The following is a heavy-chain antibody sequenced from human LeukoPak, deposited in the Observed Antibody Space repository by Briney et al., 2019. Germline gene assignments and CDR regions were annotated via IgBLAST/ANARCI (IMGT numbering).Heavy chain of an antibody. CDR3: ARPLIAAAGNWFDP. Sequence: ASVKVSCKASGYTFTGCYMHWVRQAPGKGLEWMGRINPNSGGTNYAQKFQGRVTMTRDTSISTAYMELSRLRSDDTAVYYCARPLIAAAGNWFDPWGQGTLVTVSS. CDR1: GYTFTGCY. V-gene: IGHV1-2*06. D-gene: IGHD6-13*01. CDR2: INPNSGGT. J-gene: IGHJ5*02.